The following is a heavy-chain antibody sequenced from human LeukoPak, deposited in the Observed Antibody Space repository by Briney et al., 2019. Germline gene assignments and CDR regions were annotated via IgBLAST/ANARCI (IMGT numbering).Heavy chain of an antibody. CDR2: LRYDGSDK. CDR1: GFTFSSYG. V-gene: IGHV3-30*02. Sequence: PGGSLRLSCAASGFTFSSYGIHWVRQAPGKGLEWVAFLRYDGSDKYYADSVKGRFTISRDNAKNTLYLQMNSLRGEDTAVYYCPKASGDIAIPDYWGQGTLVTVSS. CDR3: PKASGDIAIPDY. J-gene: IGHJ4*02. D-gene: IGHD2-21*01.